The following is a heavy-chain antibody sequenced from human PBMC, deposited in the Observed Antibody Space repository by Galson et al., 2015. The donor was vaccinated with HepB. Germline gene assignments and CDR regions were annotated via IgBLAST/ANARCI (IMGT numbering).Heavy chain of an antibody. D-gene: IGHD1-1*01. CDR3: AKARPHNEFDY. CDR1: GFTLSSYA. CDR2: INDSGFST. Sequence: SLRLSCAASGFTLSSYAMSWVRQAPGKGLEWVSAINDSGFSTYYADSVKGRFTISRDNSTNTLYLQMNSLRAEDTAVYYCAKARPHNEFDYWGKGTLVTVSS. J-gene: IGHJ4*02. V-gene: IGHV3-23*01.